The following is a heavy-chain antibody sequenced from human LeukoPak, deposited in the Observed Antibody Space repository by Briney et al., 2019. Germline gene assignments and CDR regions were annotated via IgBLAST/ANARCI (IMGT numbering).Heavy chain of an antibody. CDR3: AKHDYGDYYYYYMDV. V-gene: IGHV3-23*01. CDR2: ISGSGGST. D-gene: IGHD4-17*01. Sequence: GGSLRLSCAASEFTFSSYAMSWVRQAPGKGLEWVSAISGSGGSTYYADSVKGRFTISRDNSKNTLYLQMNSLRAEDTAVYYCAKHDYGDYYYYYMDVWGKGTTVTVSS. CDR1: EFTFSSYA. J-gene: IGHJ6*03.